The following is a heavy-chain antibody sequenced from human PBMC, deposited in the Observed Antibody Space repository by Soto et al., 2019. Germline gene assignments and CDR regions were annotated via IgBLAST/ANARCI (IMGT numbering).Heavy chain of an antibody. CDR2: ISGSGDST. D-gene: IGHD6-6*01. J-gene: IGHJ4*02. CDR3: AKDTGSSRFIFDS. Sequence: QPGGSLRLSCAVSGFTFSRYDMSWVRQAPGRGLEWVSVISGSGDSTYYADSVKGRFAISRDNSKNTLYLQMTSLRVDDTAVYYCAKDTGSSRFIFDSWGQATQVTVSS. V-gene: IGHV3-23*01. CDR1: GFTFSRYD.